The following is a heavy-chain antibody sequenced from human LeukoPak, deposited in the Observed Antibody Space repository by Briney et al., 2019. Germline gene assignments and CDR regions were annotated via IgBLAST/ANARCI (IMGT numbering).Heavy chain of an antibody. CDR2: ISGSGGST. CDR1: GFTFSSYG. V-gene: IGHV3-23*01. D-gene: IGHD1-26*01. CDR3: AREARVGATLFDY. Sequence: GGSLRLSCAAYGFTFSSYGISWVRQAPGKGLEWVSVISGSGGSTYYADSVKGRFTISRDNSKNTLYLQMNSLRAEDTAVYYCAREARVGATLFDYWGQGTLVTVSS. J-gene: IGHJ4*02.